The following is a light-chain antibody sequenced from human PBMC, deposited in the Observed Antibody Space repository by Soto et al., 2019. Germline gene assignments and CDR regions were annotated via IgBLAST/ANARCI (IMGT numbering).Light chain of an antibody. CDR3: AAWDDSLNGRV. CDR1: RSNIGSNP. CDR2: SND. J-gene: IGLJ2*01. V-gene: IGLV1-44*01. Sequence: QSVLTQPPSASGTPGQRVTISCSGSRSNIGSNPVNWYQQLPGTAPKLLIYSNDQRPSGVPDRFSGSKSGTSASLAISGLQSEDEADYNCAAWDDSLNGRVFGGGTKVTVL.